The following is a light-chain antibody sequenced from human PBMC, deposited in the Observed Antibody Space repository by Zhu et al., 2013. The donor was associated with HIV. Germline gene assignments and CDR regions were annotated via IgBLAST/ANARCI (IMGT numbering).Light chain of an antibody. CDR2: DAS. Sequence: EIVLTQSPGTLSLSPGERATLSCRASQSVTFSYVAWYQHKPGQAPRLLIYDASRRATGIPVRFSGSGSGTDFTLTINRLEPEDFAVYYCQQYGGSFTFGPGTKVDIK. V-gene: IGKV3-20*01. CDR1: QSVTFSY. J-gene: IGKJ3*01. CDR3: QQYGGSFT.